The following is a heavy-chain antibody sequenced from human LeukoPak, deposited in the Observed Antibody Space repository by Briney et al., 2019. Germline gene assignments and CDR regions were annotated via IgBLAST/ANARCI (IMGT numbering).Heavy chain of an antibody. D-gene: IGHD2-15*01. CDR3: ARGADCSGGSCLYYFDY. CDR2: INHSGST. CDR1: GGSFSGYY. Sequence: SETLSLTCAVYGGSFSGYYWSWIRQPPGKGLEWIGEINHSGSTNYNPSLKSRVTISVDTSKNQFSLKLSSVTAADTAVYYCARGADCSGGSCLYYFDYWGQGTLVTVSS. J-gene: IGHJ4*02. V-gene: IGHV4-34*01.